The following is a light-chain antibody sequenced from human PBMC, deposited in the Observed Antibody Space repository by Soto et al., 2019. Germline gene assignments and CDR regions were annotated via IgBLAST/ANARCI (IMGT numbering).Light chain of an antibody. V-gene: IGKV1-5*01. CDR3: KQYNTYSGT. J-gene: IGKJ1*01. Sequence: DIEMTQSPATLSASLGDTVTITCRASQSTSSWLAWYQQKPGKAHKVLIYDVSSLESGVQARFSGSGSGTEFTLTIKSLQPDDFATYYCKQYNTYSGTVGPGTKVDIK. CDR1: QSTSSW. CDR2: DVS.